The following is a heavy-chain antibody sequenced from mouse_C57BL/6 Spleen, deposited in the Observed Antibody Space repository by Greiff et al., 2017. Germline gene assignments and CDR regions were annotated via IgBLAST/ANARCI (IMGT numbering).Heavy chain of an antibody. Sequence: QVQLQQSGAELVRPGASVTLSCKASGYTFTDYEMHWVKQTPVHGLEWIGALDPETGGTAYNQKFKGKAILTADKSSSTAYMELRSLTSEDSAVYYCTRGDWDYWGQGTTLTVSS. CDR3: TRGDWDY. CDR1: GYTFTDYE. D-gene: IGHD3-3*01. J-gene: IGHJ2*01. V-gene: IGHV1-15*01. CDR2: LDPETGGT.